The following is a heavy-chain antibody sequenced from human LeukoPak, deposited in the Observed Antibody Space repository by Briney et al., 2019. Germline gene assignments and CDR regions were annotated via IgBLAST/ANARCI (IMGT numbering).Heavy chain of an antibody. CDR3: AKPKMVTDYYYYMDV. V-gene: IGHV3-23*01. J-gene: IGHJ6*03. Sequence: GGSLRLSCAASGFTFRSYAMRWVRQAPGKGLEWVSAISGSGGSTYYADSVKGRFTISRDNSKNTLFLQMNSLRAEDTAVYYCAKPKMVTDYYYYMDVWGKGTTVTVSS. CDR2: ISGSGGST. CDR1: GFTFRSYA. D-gene: IGHD5-18*01.